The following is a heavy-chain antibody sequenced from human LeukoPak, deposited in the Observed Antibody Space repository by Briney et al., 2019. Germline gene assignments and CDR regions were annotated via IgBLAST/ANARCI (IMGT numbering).Heavy chain of an antibody. CDR2: IVSDGSGT. Sequence: GGSLRLSCAASGFTFSSYWMVWVRQSPEKGLLWVSHIVSDGSGTSYADSVKGRFTISRDNAKDTLYLQMDSLRTEDTAVYYCARGAYNSSPDYWGQRALVTVSS. V-gene: IGHV3-74*01. CDR3: ARGAYNSSPDY. CDR1: GFTFSSYW. D-gene: IGHD6-6*01. J-gene: IGHJ4*02.